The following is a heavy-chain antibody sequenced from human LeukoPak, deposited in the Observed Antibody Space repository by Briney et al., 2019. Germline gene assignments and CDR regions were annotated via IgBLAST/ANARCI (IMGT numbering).Heavy chain of an antibody. V-gene: IGHV1-18*01. CDR1: GYTFTSYG. CDR2: ISAYNGNT. CDR3: AIVVPAVTPYYYGMDF. J-gene: IGHJ6*02. D-gene: IGHD2-2*02. Sequence: ASVKVSCKASGYTFTSYGISWVRQAPGQGLEWMGWISAYNGNTNYAPKLQGRVTITTDTSTRTAYMELRSLRSDDTAVYYCAIVVPAVTPYYYGMDFWGQGTTVTVSS.